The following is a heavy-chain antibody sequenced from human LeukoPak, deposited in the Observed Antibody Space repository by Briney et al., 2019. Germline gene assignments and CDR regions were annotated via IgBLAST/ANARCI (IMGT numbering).Heavy chain of an antibody. CDR2: IYTSGST. CDR1: GGSISSYY. V-gene: IGHV4-4*07. J-gene: IGHJ3*02. D-gene: IGHD3-22*01. CDR3: ARNYYDSSGYYPGAFDI. Sequence: KPSGTLSLTCTVSGGSISSYYWSWIRQPAGKGLEWIGRIYTSGSTNYNPSLKSRVTMSVDTSKNQFSLKLSSVTAADTAVYYCARNYYDSSGYYPGAFDIWGQGTMVTVSS.